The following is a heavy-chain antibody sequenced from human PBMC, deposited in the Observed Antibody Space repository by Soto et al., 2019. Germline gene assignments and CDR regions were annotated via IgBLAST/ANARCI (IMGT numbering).Heavy chain of an antibody. Sequence: GESLTISCKGSGYSFTSYWISWVRQMPGKGLEWMGRIDPSDSYTNYSPSFQGHVTISADKSISTAYLQWSSLKASDTAMYYCARLSIAARAYYYYGMDVWGQGTTVTVSS. J-gene: IGHJ6*02. CDR2: IDPSDSYT. CDR3: ARLSIAARAYYYYGMDV. V-gene: IGHV5-10-1*01. D-gene: IGHD6-6*01. CDR1: GYSFTSYW.